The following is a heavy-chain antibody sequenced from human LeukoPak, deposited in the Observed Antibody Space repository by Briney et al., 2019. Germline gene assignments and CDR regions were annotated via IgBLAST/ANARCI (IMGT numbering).Heavy chain of an antibody. V-gene: IGHV4-61*02. CDR1: GGSISSGSYY. J-gene: IGHJ5*02. D-gene: IGHD2-15*01. CDR2: IYTSGST. CDR3: ASGSLSCSGGSCYH. Sequence: ASQTLSLTCTVSGGSISSGSYYWSWIRQPAGKGLEWIGRIYTSGSTNYNPSLKSRVTISVDTSKNQFSLKLSSVTAADTAVYYCASGSLSCSGGSCYHWGQGTLVTVSS.